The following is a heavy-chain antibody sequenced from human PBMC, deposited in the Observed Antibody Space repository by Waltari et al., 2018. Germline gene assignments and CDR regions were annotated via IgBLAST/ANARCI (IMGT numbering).Heavy chain of an antibody. CDR3: ARDRGLLGDFYFDY. Sequence: QVQLQESGPGLVKPSQTLSLTCTVSGGSISSGSYYWSWIRQPAGKGLEWIGYIYTSGSTNYNPALKRRVTISVDTSKNQFSLKLSSVTAADTAVYYCARDRGLLGDFYFDYWGQGTLVTVSS. V-gene: IGHV4-61*09. J-gene: IGHJ4*02. CDR1: GGSISSGSYY. CDR2: IYTSGST. D-gene: IGHD2-21*02.